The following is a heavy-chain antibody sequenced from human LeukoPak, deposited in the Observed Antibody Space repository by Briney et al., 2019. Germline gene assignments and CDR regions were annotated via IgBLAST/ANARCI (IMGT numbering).Heavy chain of an antibody. CDR3: ARDPGRFGYNWFDP. CDR1: GGTFSSYA. V-gene: IGHV1-69*05. Sequence: ASVKVSCKASGGTFSSYAISWVRQAPGQGLEWMGRIIPIFGTANYAQKFQGRVTITTDESTSTAYMELSSLRSEDTAVYYCARDPGRFGYNWFDPWGQGTLVTVSS. D-gene: IGHD3-16*01. CDR2: IIPIFGTA. J-gene: IGHJ5*02.